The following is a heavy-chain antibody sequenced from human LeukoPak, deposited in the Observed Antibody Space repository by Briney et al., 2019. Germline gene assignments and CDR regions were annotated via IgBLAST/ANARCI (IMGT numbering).Heavy chain of an antibody. CDR3: ARVLGDYYDSSGYYYFDY. J-gene: IGHJ4*02. Sequence: GGSLRLSCAASGFTFSSYSMNRVRQAPGKGLEWVSSISSSSSYIYYADSVKGRFTISRDNAKNSLYLQMNSLRAEDTAVYYCARVLGDYYDSSGYYYFDYWGQGTLVTVSS. V-gene: IGHV3-21*01. D-gene: IGHD3-22*01. CDR1: GFTFSSYS. CDR2: ISSSSSYI.